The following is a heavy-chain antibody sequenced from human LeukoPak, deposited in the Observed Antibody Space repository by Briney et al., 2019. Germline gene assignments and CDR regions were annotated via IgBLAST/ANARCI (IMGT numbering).Heavy chain of an antibody. CDR3: ARTYSVTIFRVDVNWFDP. V-gene: IGHV3-21*01. J-gene: IGHJ5*02. Sequence: KTGGSLRLSCSASGFTFSSYSMNWVRQAPGKWLEWVSAITRSSSYIYYADSVKGRFTISRDNAKNSLSLQMRSLRAEDTAVYYCARTYSVTIFRVDVNWFDPWGQGTLVTVSS. D-gene: IGHD3-3*01. CDR1: GFTFSSYS. CDR2: ITRSSSYI.